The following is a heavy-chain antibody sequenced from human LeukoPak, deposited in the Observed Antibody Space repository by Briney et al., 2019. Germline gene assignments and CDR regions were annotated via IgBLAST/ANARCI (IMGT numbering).Heavy chain of an antibody. J-gene: IGHJ4*02. D-gene: IGHD3-10*01. CDR2: IKQDGSEI. Sequence: GGSLRLSCAASGFTFSSYWMSWVRQAPGKGLEWVAYIKQDGSEIYYVDSVKGRFTISRDNAKNSLYLQMKILRAADTAVYYCARAPWGVRGVLKHFDYWGQGTLVTVSS. CDR1: GFTFSSYW. CDR3: ARAPWGVRGVLKHFDY. V-gene: IGHV3-7*01.